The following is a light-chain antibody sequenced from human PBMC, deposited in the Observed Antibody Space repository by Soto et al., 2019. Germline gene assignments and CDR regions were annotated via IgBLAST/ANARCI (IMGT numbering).Light chain of an antibody. CDR2: AAS. V-gene: IGKV1-39*01. Sequence: DIQMTQSRSSLSASVGDRVAITCRASQSISSYLNWYQQKPGKAPKLLIYAASSLQSGVPSRFSGSGSGTDFTLTISSLQPEDFATYYCQQSYSTPYTFGQGTKVDIK. CDR1: QSISSY. CDR3: QQSYSTPYT. J-gene: IGKJ2*01.